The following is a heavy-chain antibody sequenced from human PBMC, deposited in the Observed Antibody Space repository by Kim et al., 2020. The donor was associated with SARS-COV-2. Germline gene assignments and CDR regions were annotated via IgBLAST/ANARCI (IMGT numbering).Heavy chain of an antibody. Sequence: YPGSVKGRFTISRENAKNALYLQMNSLRAGDTAVYYCARAGSSGWYVFDYWGQGTLVTVSS. CDR3: ARAGSSGWYVFDY. V-gene: IGHV3-13*01. J-gene: IGHJ4*02. D-gene: IGHD6-19*01.